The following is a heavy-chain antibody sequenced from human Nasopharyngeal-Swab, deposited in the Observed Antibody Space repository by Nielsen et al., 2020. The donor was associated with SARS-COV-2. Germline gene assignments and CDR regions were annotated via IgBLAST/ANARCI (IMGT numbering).Heavy chain of an antibody. D-gene: IGHD3-10*01. V-gene: IGHV3-23*01. Sequence: GESLKISCAASGFTFSSYAMSWVRQAPGKGLEWVSAISGSGGSTYYADSVKGRFTISRDNSKNTLYLQMNSLRAEDTAVYYCAKGYGSGSYPDSLDVWGKGTTATVSS. J-gene: IGHJ6*04. CDR3: AKGYGSGSYPDSLDV. CDR2: ISGSGGST. CDR1: GFTFSSYA.